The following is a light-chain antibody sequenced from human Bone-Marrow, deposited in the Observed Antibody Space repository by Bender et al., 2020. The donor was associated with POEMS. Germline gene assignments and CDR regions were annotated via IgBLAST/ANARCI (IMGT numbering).Light chain of an antibody. CDR1: NIGSKG. CDR2: DDS. CDR3: QVWDGSSAHVLV. Sequence: SYVLTQPPSLSVAPGQTARITCGGNNIGSKGVQWYQQKPGQAPVLVVYDDSDRPSGIPERFSGSNSGNTAALTISRVEAGDEADYYCQVWDGSSAHVLVFGGGTKLTVL. V-gene: IGLV3-21*02. J-gene: IGLJ3*02.